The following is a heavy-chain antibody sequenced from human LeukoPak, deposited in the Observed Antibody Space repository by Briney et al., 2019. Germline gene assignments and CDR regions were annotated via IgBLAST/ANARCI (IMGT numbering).Heavy chain of an antibody. Sequence: GESLKISCKGSGYSFTSYWIGWVRQMPGKGLEWMGIIYPGDSDTRYSPSFQGQVTISADKSISTAYLQWSSLKASDTAMYYCARPRVERITMVRGVIISSFPDAFDIWGQGTMVTVSS. D-gene: IGHD3-10*01. J-gene: IGHJ3*02. CDR2: IYPGDSDT. CDR1: GYSFTSYW. V-gene: IGHV5-51*01. CDR3: ARPRVERITMVRGVIISSFPDAFDI.